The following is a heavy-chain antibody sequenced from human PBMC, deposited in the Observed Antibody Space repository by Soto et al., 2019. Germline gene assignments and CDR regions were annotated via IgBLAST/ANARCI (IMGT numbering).Heavy chain of an antibody. D-gene: IGHD3-10*01. CDR3: AKDKGSGSYYPHWLDP. CDR1: GFMFSSYW. CDR2: IDSDGSDT. J-gene: IGHJ5*02. V-gene: IGHV3-74*01. Sequence: GGSLRLSCAASGFMFSSYWMHWVRQAPGKGPVWVSHIDSDGSDTTYADSVKGRFTISRDNSKNTLYLQMDSLRAEDTAVYYCAKDKGSGSYYPHWLDPWGQGTLVTVSS.